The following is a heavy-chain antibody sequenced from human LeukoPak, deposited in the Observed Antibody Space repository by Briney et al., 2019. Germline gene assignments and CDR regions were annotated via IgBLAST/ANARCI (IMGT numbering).Heavy chain of an antibody. J-gene: IGHJ4*02. CDR1: GFTFSSYW. D-gene: IGHD2-8*01. CDR2: IKQDGSEK. CDR3: AKDLLYSSH. V-gene: IGHV3-7*03. Sequence: GGSLRLSCAASGFTFSSYWMSWVRQAPGKGLEWVADIKQDGSEKYYVDSVKGRFTISRDNAKNSLYLQMNSLRAEDTALYYCAKDLLYSSHWGQGTLVTVSS.